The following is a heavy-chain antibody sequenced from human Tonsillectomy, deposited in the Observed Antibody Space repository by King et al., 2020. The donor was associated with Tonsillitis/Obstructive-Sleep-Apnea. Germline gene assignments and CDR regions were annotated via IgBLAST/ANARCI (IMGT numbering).Heavy chain of an antibody. D-gene: IGHD6-13*01. Sequence: EKQLVQSGGGLVQPGRALRLSCAASGFTFDDYAMHWVRQAPGKGLEWVSGFSWNSGSIGNADSVKGRFTISRDNAKNSLYLQVNRLRAEDTALYCCAKDMGSWYTYFDYWGQGTLVTVSS. CDR3: AKDMGSWYTYFDY. J-gene: IGHJ4*02. V-gene: IGHV3-9*01. CDR2: FSWNSGSI. CDR1: GFTFDDYA.